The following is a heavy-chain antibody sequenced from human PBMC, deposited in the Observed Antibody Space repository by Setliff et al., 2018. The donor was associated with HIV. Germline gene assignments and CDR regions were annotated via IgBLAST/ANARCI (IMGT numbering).Heavy chain of an antibody. CDR1: GYIFNNYW. Sequence: GESLTISCKGSGYIFNNYWIGWVRQMPGKGLEWMGIIFPGDSDTRYSPSFQGQVTISADTSISTAYLQWRSLKASDTAMYYCARQPGRAAMGRENYYYYYMDVWGKGTTVTVS. CDR3: ARQPGRAAMGRENYYYYYMDV. J-gene: IGHJ6*03. V-gene: IGHV5-51*01. D-gene: IGHD2-2*01. CDR2: IFPGDSDT.